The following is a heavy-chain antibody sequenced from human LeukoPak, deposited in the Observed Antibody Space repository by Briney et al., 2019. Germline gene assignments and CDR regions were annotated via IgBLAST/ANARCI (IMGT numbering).Heavy chain of an antibody. J-gene: IGHJ4*02. D-gene: IGHD1-26*01. Sequence: SETLSLTCTVSGGSMSNYYWSWIRQPPGEGLEWIGYIYYSGSTNYNPSLKSRVTISVDTSKNQFSLKLSSVTAADTAVYYCARLWSGAPFDYWGQGTLVTVSS. V-gene: IGHV4-59*08. CDR3: ARLWSGAPFDY. CDR1: GGSMSNYY. CDR2: IYYSGST.